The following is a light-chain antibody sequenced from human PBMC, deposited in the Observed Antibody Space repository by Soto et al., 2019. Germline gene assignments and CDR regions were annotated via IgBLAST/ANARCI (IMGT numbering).Light chain of an antibody. CDR3: QQSYSRPWT. J-gene: IGKJ1*01. V-gene: IGKV3-11*01. CDR2: DAS. CDR1: QSVSSY. Sequence: EIVLTQSPATLSLSPGERATLSCRASQSVSSYLAWYQQKPGQAPRLLIYDASNRATGIPARFSGSGSGTDFTLTISSLEPEDFAVYYCQQSYSRPWTFGQGTKVEI.